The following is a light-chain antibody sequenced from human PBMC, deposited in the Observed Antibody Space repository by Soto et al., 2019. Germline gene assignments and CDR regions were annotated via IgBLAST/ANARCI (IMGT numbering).Light chain of an antibody. J-gene: IGLJ1*01. CDR2: DIN. CDR1: SSDVGNYIF. V-gene: IGLV2-14*01. Sequence: QSVLTQPASASGSPGQSITISCTGTSSDVGNYIFVSWYRQHPGKAPKLMIYDINNRPSGVSNRFSGSKSGNTASLTISGLQAEDEADYYCVSYTTSASYVFGTGTKLTVL. CDR3: VSYTTSASYV.